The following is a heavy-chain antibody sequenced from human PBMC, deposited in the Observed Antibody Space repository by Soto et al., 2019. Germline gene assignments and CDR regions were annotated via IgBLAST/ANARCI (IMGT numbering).Heavy chain of an antibody. CDR1: GYTFTSYA. J-gene: IGHJ4*02. CDR3: ARVAYCSGGSCYWGHFDY. Sequence: ASVKVSCKASGYTFTSYAMHWVRHAPGQRLEWMGWINAGNGNTKYSQKFQGRVTITRDTSASTAYMELSSLRSEDTAVYYCARVAYCSGGSCYWGHFDYWGQGTLVTVSS. D-gene: IGHD2-15*01. CDR2: INAGNGNT. V-gene: IGHV1-3*01.